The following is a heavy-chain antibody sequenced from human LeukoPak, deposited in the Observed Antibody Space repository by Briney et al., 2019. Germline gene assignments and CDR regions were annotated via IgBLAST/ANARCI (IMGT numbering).Heavy chain of an antibody. CDR1: GGSISSYY. CDR2: IYYSGST. V-gene: IGHV4-59*01. CDR3: AREAGAGRYSGYDCYAFDI. J-gene: IGHJ3*02. D-gene: IGHD5-12*01. Sequence: SETLSLTCTVSGGSISSYYWSWIRQPPGKGLEWIGYIYYSGSTNYNPSLKSRVTISVDTSKNQFSLKLSSVTAADTAVYYCAREAGAGRYSGYDCYAFDIWGQGTMVTVSS.